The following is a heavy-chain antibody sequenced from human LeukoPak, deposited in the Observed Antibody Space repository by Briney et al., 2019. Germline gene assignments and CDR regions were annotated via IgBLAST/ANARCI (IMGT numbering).Heavy chain of an antibody. Sequence: GGSLRLSCAASGFTFDEYGMSWVRQAPGKGLEWVSSINWNGGSTGYADSVKGRFTISRDNAKNSLYLQMNSLRAKDTALYYCARQVYCSGTSCYTTYYYYYMDVWAKETTVTVS. V-gene: IGHV3-20*04. CDR1: GFTFDEYG. J-gene: IGHJ6*03. D-gene: IGHD2-2*02. CDR2: INWNGGST. CDR3: ARQVYCSGTSCYTTYYYYYMDV.